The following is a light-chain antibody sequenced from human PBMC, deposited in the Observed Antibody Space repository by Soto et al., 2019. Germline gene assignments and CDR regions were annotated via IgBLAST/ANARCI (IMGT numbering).Light chain of an antibody. Sequence: DIQMTQSPSSLSSSVGYRFSITCLASQSIGGYLTWYQQLPGKAPKLLIFAASGLQSGVPSRFSGSGSGTDFTLTISSLQPEDFATYYCQQSYSSPITFGQGTRLQNK. J-gene: IGKJ5*01. CDR1: QSIGGY. CDR2: AAS. CDR3: QQSYSSPIT. V-gene: IGKV1-39*01.